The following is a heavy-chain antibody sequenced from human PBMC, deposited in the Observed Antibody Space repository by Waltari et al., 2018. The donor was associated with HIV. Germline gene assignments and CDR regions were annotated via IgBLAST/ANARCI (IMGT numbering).Heavy chain of an antibody. D-gene: IGHD3-22*01. CDR1: GFTFSSYG. Sequence: QVQLVESGGGVVQPGRSLRLSCAASGFTFSSYGMHWVRQAPGKGLEWVAFIWYDGSNKYYAASVKGRFTISRDNSKNTLYLKMNSLRAEDTAVYYCARRVDSSLDYWGQGTLVTVSS. V-gene: IGHV3-33*01. CDR3: ARRVDSSLDY. CDR2: IWYDGSNK. J-gene: IGHJ4*02.